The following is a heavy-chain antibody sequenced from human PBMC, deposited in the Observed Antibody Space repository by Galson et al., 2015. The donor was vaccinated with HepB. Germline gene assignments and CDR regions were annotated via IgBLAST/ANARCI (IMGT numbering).Heavy chain of an antibody. CDR2: IYYSGRT. D-gene: IGHD3-22*01. V-gene: IGHV4-39*01. J-gene: IGHJ4*02. CDR3: ARHYYDSGGYYPPGY. CDR1: GGSISSSSHY. Sequence: ETLSLTCTVSGGSISSSSHYWGWIRQPPGKGLGWIAIIYYSGRTYYNPSLKSRVTISVDTPKNQFSLKLSSVTAADTAVYYCARHYYDSGGYYPPGYWGQGTLVTVSS.